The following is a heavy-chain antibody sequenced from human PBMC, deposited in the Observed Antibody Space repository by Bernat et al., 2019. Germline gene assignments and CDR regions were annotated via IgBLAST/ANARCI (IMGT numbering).Heavy chain of an antibody. D-gene: IGHD2-8*02. J-gene: IGHJ1*01. CDR2: IKQDGSVQ. V-gene: IGHV3-7*03. CDR1: GFSFSGIW. CDR3: ARGYGPEN. Sequence: EVQLVESGGALVQPGGSLRLSCVGSGFSFSGIWMTWVRQAPRKGLEWVANIKQDGSVQHYVDSVKGRFIISRDNTKNSLFLQMNSLRVDDTAVYYCARGYGPENWGQGTLVTVSS.